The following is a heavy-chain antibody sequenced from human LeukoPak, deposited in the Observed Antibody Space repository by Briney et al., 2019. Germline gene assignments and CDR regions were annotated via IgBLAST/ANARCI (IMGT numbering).Heavy chain of an antibody. Sequence: PGGSLRLSCAASGFTFSSYAMSWVRQAPGKALEWVSAISGSGGSTYYADSVKGRFTISRDNSKNTLYLQMNSLRAEDTAVYYCAKTVGATGEFDYWGQGTLVTVSS. CDR1: GFTFSSYA. D-gene: IGHD1-26*01. CDR2: ISGSGGST. V-gene: IGHV3-23*01. J-gene: IGHJ4*02. CDR3: AKTVGATGEFDY.